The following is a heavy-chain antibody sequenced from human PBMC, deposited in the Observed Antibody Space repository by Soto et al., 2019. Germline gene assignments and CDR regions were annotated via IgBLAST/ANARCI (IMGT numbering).Heavy chain of an antibody. V-gene: IGHV1-58*01. Sequence: QMQLVQSGPEVKKPGTSVKVSCKASGFTFTSSALQWVRQARGQRLEWIGWIVVGSGDTNYAQKFQERVTITRDMSTSTAYMELSSLRSEDTAVYYCAAAWFYDILTGPWDYYGMDVWGQGTTVTVSS. CDR3: AAAWFYDILTGPWDYYGMDV. D-gene: IGHD3-9*01. J-gene: IGHJ6*02. CDR2: IVVGSGDT. CDR1: GFTFTSSA.